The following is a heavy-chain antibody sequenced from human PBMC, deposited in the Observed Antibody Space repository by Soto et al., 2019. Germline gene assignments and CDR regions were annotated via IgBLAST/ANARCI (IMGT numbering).Heavy chain of an antibody. CDR2: IYYSGST. J-gene: IGHJ4*02. V-gene: IGHV4-31*03. D-gene: IGHD2-15*01. CDR1: GGSISSGSYY. Sequence: QVQLQESGPRLVKPSQTLSLTCTVSGGSISSGSYYWSWIRQRPGKGLEWIGYIYYSGSTYYNPSLKSRVTISVDTSKNQFSLKLSSVTAADTAVYYCARVYCSGGRCYHFDYWGQGTLVTVSS. CDR3: ARVYCSGGRCYHFDY.